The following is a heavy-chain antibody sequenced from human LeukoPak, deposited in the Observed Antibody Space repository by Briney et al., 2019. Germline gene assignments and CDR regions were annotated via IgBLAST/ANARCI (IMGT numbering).Heavy chain of an antibody. CDR2: INHSGST. D-gene: IGHD3-22*01. V-gene: IGHV4-34*01. CDR1: GGSFSGYY. J-gene: IGHJ4*02. Sequence: SETLSLTCAVYGGSFSGYYWSWIRQPPGKGLEWIGEINHSGSTNYNPSLKSRVIISVDTSKSQFSLELNSVTAADTAVYYCARTYYETSGHYLGYWGQGNQVTVSS. CDR3: ARTYYETSGHYLGY.